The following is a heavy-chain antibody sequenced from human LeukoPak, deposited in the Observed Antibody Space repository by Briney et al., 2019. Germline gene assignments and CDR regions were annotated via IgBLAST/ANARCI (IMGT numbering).Heavy chain of an antibody. CDR3: ARDLMGYDSSGYPSFDI. CDR2: ISSSSSTI. CDR1: GFTFSSYS. J-gene: IGHJ3*02. V-gene: IGHV3-48*01. Sequence: PGGSLRRSCAASGFTFSSYSMNWVRQAPGKGLEWVSYISSSSSTIYYADSVKGRFTISRDNAKNSLYLQRNSLRAEDTAVYYCARDLMGYDSSGYPSFDIWGQGTMVTVSS. D-gene: IGHD3-22*01.